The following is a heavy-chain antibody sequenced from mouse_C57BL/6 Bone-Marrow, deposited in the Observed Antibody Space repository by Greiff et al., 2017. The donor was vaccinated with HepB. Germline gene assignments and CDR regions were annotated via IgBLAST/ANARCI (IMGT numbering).Heavy chain of an antibody. J-gene: IGHJ2*01. CDR1: GFTFSDYG. Sequence: EVKLEESGGGLVKPGGSLKLSCAASGFTFSDYGMHWVRQAPEKGLEWVAYISSGSSTIYYADTVKGRFTISRDNAKNTLFLQMTSLRSEDTAMYYCARERGNSFDYWGQGTTLTVSS. CDR3: ARERGNSFDY. V-gene: IGHV5-17*01. CDR2: ISSGSSTI.